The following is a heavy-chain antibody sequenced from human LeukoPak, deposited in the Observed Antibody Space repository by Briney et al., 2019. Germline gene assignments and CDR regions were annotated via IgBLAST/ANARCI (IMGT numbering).Heavy chain of an antibody. J-gene: IGHJ4*02. Sequence: GGSLRLSCAASKIPFTNCAMRCVRRAPGRGPKWVSSVSGSGRGTYYADSVKGRFTISGDYSNNTVCLQINSLRAEDTAVYYCAKARISGWPPGLDYWGQGTLVTVSS. CDR2: VSGSGRGT. D-gene: IGHD6-19*01. CDR1: KIPFTNCA. CDR3: AKARISGWPPGLDY. V-gene: IGHV3-23*01.